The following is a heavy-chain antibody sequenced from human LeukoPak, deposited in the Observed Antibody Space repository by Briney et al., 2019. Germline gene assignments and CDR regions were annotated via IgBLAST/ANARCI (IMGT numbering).Heavy chain of an antibody. CDR3: ARGGRGVPAARRFKPGNWFDP. J-gene: IGHJ5*02. D-gene: IGHD2-2*01. V-gene: IGHV4-34*01. CDR1: GGSFSGYH. Sequence: PSETLSLTCAVYGGSFSGYHWSWIRQPPGKGLEWIGEINDGGGTNYNLSLKSRVTISADTSRNQFSLRLSSVTAADTALYYCARGGRGVPAARRFKPGNWFDPWGQGTLDTVSS. CDR2: INDGGGT.